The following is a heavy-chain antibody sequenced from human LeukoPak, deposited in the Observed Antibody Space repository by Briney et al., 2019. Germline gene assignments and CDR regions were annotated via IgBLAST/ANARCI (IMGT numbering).Heavy chain of an antibody. CDR2: IIPVLGRA. J-gene: IGHJ5*01. CDR3: ALFKWDHNWFAF. V-gene: IGHV1-69*04. Sequence: SVTVSFTSSGGTFSSYGIGWVRQAPGQGLEWLGTIIPVLGRAYYAQNFQGRLTITADKATTTAYMDLTSLRSEDTAFYFRALFKWDHNWFAFWGQGTLVTVSS. CDR1: GGTFSSYG. D-gene: IGHD1-26*01.